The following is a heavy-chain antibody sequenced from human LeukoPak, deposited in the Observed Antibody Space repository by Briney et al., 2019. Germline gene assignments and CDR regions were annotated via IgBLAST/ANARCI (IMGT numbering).Heavy chain of an antibody. V-gene: IGHV3-48*03. D-gene: IGHD6-19*01. CDR3: ARESIAVAGAPFDY. J-gene: IGHJ4*02. CDR1: GFTFSSYE. CDR2: ISSGSTI. Sequence: GGSLRLSCAASGFTFSSYEMNWVRQAPGKGLEWVSYISSGSTIYDADSVKGRFTISRDNAKNSLYLQMNSLRAEDTAVYYCARESIAVAGAPFDYWGQGTQVTVSS.